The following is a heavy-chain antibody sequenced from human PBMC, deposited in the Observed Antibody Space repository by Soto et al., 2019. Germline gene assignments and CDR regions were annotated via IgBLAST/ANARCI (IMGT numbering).Heavy chain of an antibody. CDR3: ATRPSSNNGSRRPDY. J-gene: IGHJ4*02. CDR2: IYYAGST. D-gene: IGHD1-1*01. Sequence: SETLSLTCTVSGESMFSYDGGGIRKPPGRGLEWIGFIYYAGSTKYNPSLNSRVTISVDTSKNQFSLTVTSVTAADRAVYYCATRPSSNNGSRRPDYPAQPPLLT. CDR1: GESMFSYD. V-gene: IGHV4-59*08.